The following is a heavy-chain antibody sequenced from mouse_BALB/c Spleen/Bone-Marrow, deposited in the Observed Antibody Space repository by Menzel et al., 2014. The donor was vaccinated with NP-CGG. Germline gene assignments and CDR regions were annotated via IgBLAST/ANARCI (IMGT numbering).Heavy chain of an antibody. V-gene: IGHV5-6-5*01. D-gene: IGHD3-1*01. CDR3: ARQLGLRWAMDY. Sequence: DVHLVESGGGLVKPGGSLKLSCAASGFTFSTYAMSWVRQTPEKRLVWVASISNGGSTYYQDSVKGRFTISRDNARNILYLQMSSLKSEDTAMYYCARQLGLRWAMDYWGQGTSVTVSS. CDR2: ISNGGST. CDR1: GFTFSTYA. J-gene: IGHJ4*01.